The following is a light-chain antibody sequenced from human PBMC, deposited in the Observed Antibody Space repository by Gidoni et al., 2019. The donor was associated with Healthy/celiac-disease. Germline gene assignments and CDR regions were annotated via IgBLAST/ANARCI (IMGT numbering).Light chain of an antibody. J-gene: IGKJ1*01. Sequence: EIVLTQSPATLSLSPGERATLSCRASQSVSSYLAWYQQKPGQAPRLLIYAASNRATGLPARFSGSGSGTDFTLTISSLEPEDFAVYSCQQRSNWPQTFGQGTKVEIK. CDR3: QQRSNWPQT. V-gene: IGKV3-11*01. CDR1: QSVSSY. CDR2: AAS.